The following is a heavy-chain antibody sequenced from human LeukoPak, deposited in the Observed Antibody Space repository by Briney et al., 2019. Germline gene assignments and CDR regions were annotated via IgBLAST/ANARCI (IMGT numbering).Heavy chain of an antibody. J-gene: IGHJ4*02. Sequence: GGPLRLSCAASGFTFSSYAMHWVRQAPGKGLEWVAVISYDGSNKYYADSVKGRFTITRDNSKNTLYLQMNSLRAEDTAVYYCASDPFYRRSGWCGGYFDYWGQGTLVTVSS. V-gene: IGHV3-30*04. CDR2: ISYDGSNK. CDR3: ASDPFYRRSGWCGGYFDY. CDR1: GFTFSSYA. D-gene: IGHD6-19*01.